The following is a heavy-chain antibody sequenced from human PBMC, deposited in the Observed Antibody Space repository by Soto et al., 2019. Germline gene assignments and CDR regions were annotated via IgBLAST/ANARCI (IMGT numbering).Heavy chain of an antibody. Sequence: QVQLQESGPGLVKPSQTLSLTCTVSGGSISSGGYYWSWIRQHPGKGLEWIGYIYYSGSTYYNPSLKSRVTISVDTTKNQFSLKLSSVTAADTAVYYCARVGDSSSAMGAYYFDYWGQGTLVTVSS. D-gene: IGHD6-6*01. J-gene: IGHJ4*02. CDR3: ARVGDSSSAMGAYYFDY. CDR2: IYYSGST. V-gene: IGHV4-31*03. CDR1: GGSISSGGYY.